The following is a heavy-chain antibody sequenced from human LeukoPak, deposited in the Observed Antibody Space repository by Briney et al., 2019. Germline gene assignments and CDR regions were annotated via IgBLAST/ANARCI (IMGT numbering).Heavy chain of an antibody. Sequence: GGSLRLSCAASGFTFSSYWMHWVRQAPGKGLVWVSRINGDGSSTSYADSVKGRFTISRDNAKNTLHLQMNSLRAEDTAVYYCARARDGYNSSRAGDYWGQGTLVTVSS. J-gene: IGHJ4*02. CDR3: ARARDGYNSSRAGDY. CDR1: GFTFSSYW. V-gene: IGHV3-74*01. D-gene: IGHD5-24*01. CDR2: INGDGSST.